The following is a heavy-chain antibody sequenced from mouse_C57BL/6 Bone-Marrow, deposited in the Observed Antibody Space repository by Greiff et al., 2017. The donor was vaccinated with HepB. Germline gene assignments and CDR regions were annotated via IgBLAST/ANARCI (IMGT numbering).Heavy chain of an antibody. Sequence: VKPGASVKMSCKASGYTFTSYWITWVKQRPGQGLEWIGDIYPGSGSTNYNEKFKSKATLTVDTSSSTAYMQLSILTSEDSAVYYCARDSTSTVVAPGFAYWGQGTLVTVSA. D-gene: IGHD1-1*01. CDR2: IYPGSGST. J-gene: IGHJ3*01. V-gene: IGHV1-55*01. CDR1: GYTFTSYW. CDR3: ARDSTSTVVAPGFAY.